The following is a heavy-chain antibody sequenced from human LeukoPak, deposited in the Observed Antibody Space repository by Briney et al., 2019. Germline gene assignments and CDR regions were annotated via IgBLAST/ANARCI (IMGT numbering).Heavy chain of an antibody. J-gene: IGHJ5*02. V-gene: IGHV3-23*01. CDR2: ISGSGGST. Sequence: PGGSLRLSCAASGFTFSSYAMSWVRQAPGKGLEWVSAISGSGGSTYYADSVKGRFTISRDNSKNTLYLQMNSLRAEDTAVYYCAKHSSSWLSFNWFDPWGQGTLVTVSS. CDR1: GFTFSSYA. CDR3: AKHSSSWLSFNWFDP. D-gene: IGHD6-13*01.